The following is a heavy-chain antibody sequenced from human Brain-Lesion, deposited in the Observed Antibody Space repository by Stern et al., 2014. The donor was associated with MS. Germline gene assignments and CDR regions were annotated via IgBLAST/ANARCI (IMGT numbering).Heavy chain of an antibody. CDR1: GGSISSSTYY. V-gene: IGHV4-39*01. Sequence: QVQLVESGPGLVKPSETLSLTCTVSGGSISSSTYYWAWIRQPPGKGLEWIGNIYYSGFTYYNPSLKSRVTISLDMPKNQFSLKLSSVPAADTAIYYCARHDSVPRPSQLYSARDRGPGYFDYWGQGTLVTVSS. J-gene: IGHJ4*02. D-gene: IGHD1-26*01. CDR2: IYYSGFT. CDR3: ARHDSVPRPSQLYSARDRGPGYFDY.